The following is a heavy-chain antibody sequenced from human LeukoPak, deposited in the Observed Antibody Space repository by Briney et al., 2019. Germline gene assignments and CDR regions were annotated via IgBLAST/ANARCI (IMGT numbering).Heavy chain of an antibody. CDR2: IYSGGST. D-gene: IGHD6-13*01. Sequence: GFLKLSCAAPGFTGSSNYMSWGRQAPGKGLEWVSVIYSGGSTYYADSVKGRFTISRHNSKNTLYLQMNSLRAEDTAVYYCARGDSSSIDYWGQGTLVTVSS. V-gene: IGHV3-53*04. CDR1: GFTGSSNY. CDR3: ARGDSSSIDY. J-gene: IGHJ4*02.